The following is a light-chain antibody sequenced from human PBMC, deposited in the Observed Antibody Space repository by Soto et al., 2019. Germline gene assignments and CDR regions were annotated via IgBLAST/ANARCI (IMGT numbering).Light chain of an antibody. J-gene: IGKJ1*01. CDR3: QKYNSARWT. Sequence: DIQMTQSPSSLSASVGDRVTITCRASQGIAHYVAWYQQKAGKVPKLLIYAASALQSGVPSRFSGSGSGTGFTLTISSLQPEDVATYYCQKYNSARWTFGQGTKVEIK. CDR1: QGIAHY. CDR2: AAS. V-gene: IGKV1-27*01.